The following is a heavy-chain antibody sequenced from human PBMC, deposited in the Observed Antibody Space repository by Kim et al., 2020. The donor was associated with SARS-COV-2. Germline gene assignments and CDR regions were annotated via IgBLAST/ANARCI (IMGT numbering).Heavy chain of an antibody. CDR3: ARLRSGYSYGDFDY. Sequence: SPSFQGQVTISADKSISTAYLQWSSLKASDTAMYYCARLRSGYSYGDFDYWGQGTLVTVSS. J-gene: IGHJ4*02. V-gene: IGHV5-51*01. D-gene: IGHD5-18*01.